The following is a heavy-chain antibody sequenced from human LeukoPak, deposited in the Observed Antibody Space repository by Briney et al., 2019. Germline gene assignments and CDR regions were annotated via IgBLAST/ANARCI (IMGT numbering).Heavy chain of an antibody. CDR2: IYPGDSDT. J-gene: IGHJ5*02. D-gene: IGHD3-9*01. Sequence: GESLKISCKGSGYSFTSYWIGWVRQMPGKGLGWMGIIYPGDSDTRYSPSFQGQVTISADKSISTAYLQWSSLKASDTAMYYCARHYDILTGYYGWWFDPWGQGTLVTVSS. CDR1: GYSFTSYW. CDR3: ARHYDILTGYYGWWFDP. V-gene: IGHV5-51*01.